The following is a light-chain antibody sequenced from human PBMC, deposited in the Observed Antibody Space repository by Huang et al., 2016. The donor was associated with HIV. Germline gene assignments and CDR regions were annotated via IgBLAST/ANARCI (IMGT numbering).Light chain of an antibody. J-gene: IGKJ4*01. CDR3: QQSHNTPLT. CDR2: SAS. V-gene: IGKV1-39*01. Sequence: DIQMTQSPSSRFASVGERVTITCRASQSIARSLNWYQQKPGTAPKLLIYSASTLQSGVPSRFSGSGSGTTFTLTISSLRPEDFGTYSCQQSHNTPLTFGGGTKVEIK. CDR1: QSIARS.